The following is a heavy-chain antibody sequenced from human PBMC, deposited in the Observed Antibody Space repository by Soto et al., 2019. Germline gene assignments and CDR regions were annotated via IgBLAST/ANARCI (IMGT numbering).Heavy chain of an antibody. CDR2: ISSGGSFI. CDR1: GFTLSDFT. D-gene: IGHD1-26*01. Sequence: EVQLVESGGGLVKPGGSLRLSCAASGFTLSDFTMNWVRQAPGKGLQWVSSISSGGSFISYADSVRGRFTISRDNAKNSLYLQVDSLRAEDTAVFFCARGSRRTFDYWGQGTLVTVSS. V-gene: IGHV3-21*01. J-gene: IGHJ4*02. CDR3: ARGSRRTFDY.